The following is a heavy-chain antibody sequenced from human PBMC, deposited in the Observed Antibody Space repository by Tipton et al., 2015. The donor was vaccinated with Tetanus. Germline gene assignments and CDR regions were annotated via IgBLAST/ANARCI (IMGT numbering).Heavy chain of an antibody. Sequence: SLRLSCAASRFTFSSYSMNWVRQAPGKGLEWVSYISSSSSTTYYADSVKGRFTISRDNSQNTLFLQMSSLRAEDTAVYYCARSGHSNGLRWFDPWGQGTLVTVSS. D-gene: IGHD5-18*01. CDR2: ISSSSSTT. CDR3: ARSGHSNGLRWFDP. V-gene: IGHV3-48*01. J-gene: IGHJ5*02. CDR1: RFTFSSYS.